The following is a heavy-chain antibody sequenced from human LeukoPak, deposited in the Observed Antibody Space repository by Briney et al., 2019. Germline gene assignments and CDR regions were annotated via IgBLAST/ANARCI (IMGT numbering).Heavy chain of an antibody. V-gene: IGHV3-64*01. D-gene: IGHD3-16*01. CDR1: GFTFSSYA. Sequence: TGGSLRLSCAASGFTFSSYAMHWVRQAPGKGLEYVSAISSNGGSTYYANSEKGRFTISRDNSKNTLYLQMGSLRAEDMAVYYCARDRWKITFGGTHNWFDPWGQGTLVTVSS. J-gene: IGHJ5*02. CDR3: ARDRWKITFGGTHNWFDP. CDR2: ISSNGGST.